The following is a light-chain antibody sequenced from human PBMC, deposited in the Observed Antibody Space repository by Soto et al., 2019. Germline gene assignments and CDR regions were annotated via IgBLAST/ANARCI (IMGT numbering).Light chain of an antibody. CDR3: SSYTSSSTRF. CDR2: EVS. CDR1: SSDVGDYNY. J-gene: IGLJ1*01. Sequence: QSVLTQPASVSGSPGQSITISCTGTSSDVGDYNYVSWYQQHPGKAPKLMIYEVSNRPSGVSNRFSGSKSGNTASLTISGLQAEDEADYYCSSYTSSSTRFFGNGAKLTVL. V-gene: IGLV2-14*01.